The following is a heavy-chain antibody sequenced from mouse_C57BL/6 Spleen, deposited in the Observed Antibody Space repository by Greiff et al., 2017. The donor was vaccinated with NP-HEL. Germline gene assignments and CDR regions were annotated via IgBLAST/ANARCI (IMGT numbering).Heavy chain of an antibody. D-gene: IGHD2-3*01. V-gene: IGHV1-50*01. J-gene: IGHJ3*01. Sequence: VQLQQSGAELVKPGASVKLSCKASGYTFTSYWMQWVKQRPGQGLEWIGEIDPSDSYTNYNQKFKGKATLTVDTSSSTAYMQLSSLTSEDSAVYYCARAMERAYWGQGTLVTVSA. CDR3: ARAMERAY. CDR2: IDPSDSYT. CDR1: GYTFTSYW.